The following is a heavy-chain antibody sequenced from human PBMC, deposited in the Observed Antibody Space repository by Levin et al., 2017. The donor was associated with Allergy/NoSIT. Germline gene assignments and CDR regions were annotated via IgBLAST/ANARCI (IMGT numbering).Heavy chain of an antibody. D-gene: IGHD6-25*01. CDR1: GFTFDDYA. V-gene: IGHV3-9*01. CDR3: AKDMDDSSAGLPPHLYFDY. CDR2: ISWNSGSI. J-gene: IGHJ4*02. Sequence: GGSLRLSCAASGFTFDDYAMHWVRQAPGKGLEWVSGISWNSGSIGYADSVKGRFTISRDNAKNSLYLQMNSLRAEDTALYYCAKDMDDSSAGLPPHLYFDYWGQGTLVTVSS.